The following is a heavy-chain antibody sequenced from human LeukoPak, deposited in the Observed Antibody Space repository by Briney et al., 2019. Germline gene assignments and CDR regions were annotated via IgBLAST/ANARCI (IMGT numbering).Heavy chain of an antibody. D-gene: IGHD5-18*01. J-gene: IGHJ6*03. V-gene: IGHV4-4*07. CDR1: GGSISNYY. CDR2: IFNSGST. CDR3: ARDRGYSYGLINRYYMDV. Sequence: SETLSLTCTVSGGSISNYYWSWIRQPAGKGLEWIGRIFNSGSTNYNPSLTSRVTMSVDTSKNQISLKLSSVTAADTAVYYCARDRGYSYGLINRYYMDVWGKGTTVTVSS.